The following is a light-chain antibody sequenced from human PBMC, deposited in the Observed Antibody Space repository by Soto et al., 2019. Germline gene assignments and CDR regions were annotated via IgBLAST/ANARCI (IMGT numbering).Light chain of an antibody. CDR2: GVT. V-gene: IGLV2-23*02. CDR1: RSDIGSYNN. J-gene: IGLJ3*02. CDR3: FSYAGSSIWV. Sequence: QSALTKPASVSGSPGQSITISCTGTRSDIGSYNNVAWYQQHPGKAPRVMIFGVTKRPSGISDRFFGSKSGSTASLTISGLQAEDEADYFCFSYAGSSIWVFGGGTKVTVL.